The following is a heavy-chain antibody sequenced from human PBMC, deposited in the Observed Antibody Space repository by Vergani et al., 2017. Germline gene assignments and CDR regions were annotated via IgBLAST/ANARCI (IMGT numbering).Heavy chain of an antibody. V-gene: IGHV5-51*01. D-gene: IGHD5-12*01. CDR3: ARVIKVATIDWRDYYGMDV. Sequence: EVQLVQSGAEVKKPGESLKISCKGSGYSFTSYWIGWVRQMPGKGLEWMGIIYPGDSDTRYSPSFQGQVTISADKSISTAYLQWSSLKASDTAVYYCARVIKVATIDWRDYYGMDVWGQGTTVTVSS. CDR2: IYPGDSDT. CDR1: GYSFTSYW. J-gene: IGHJ6*02.